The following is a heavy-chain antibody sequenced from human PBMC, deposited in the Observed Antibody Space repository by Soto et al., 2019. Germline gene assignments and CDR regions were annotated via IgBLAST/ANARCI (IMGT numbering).Heavy chain of an antibody. CDR2: IYHSGST. Sequence: SETLSLTCAVSGYSISSGYYWGWIRQPPGKGLEWIGSIYHSGSTYYNPSLKSRVTISVDTSKNQFSLKLSSVTAADTAVYYCARDSSSWFNLYNYGMDVWRQGTTVTVSS. CDR3: ARDSSSWFNLYNYGMDV. V-gene: IGHV4-38-2*02. J-gene: IGHJ6*02. D-gene: IGHD6-13*01. CDR1: GYSISSGYY.